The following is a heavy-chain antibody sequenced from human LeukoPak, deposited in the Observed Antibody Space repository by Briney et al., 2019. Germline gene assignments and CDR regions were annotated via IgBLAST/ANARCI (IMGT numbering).Heavy chain of an antibody. CDR3: ARGGGSYLLDC. CDR2: ISSSSYT. J-gene: IGHJ4*02. D-gene: IGHD3-16*02. Sequence: PGGSLRLSCAASGFTFSDYYMSWIRQAPGKGLEWVSYISSSSYTNYADSVKGRFSISRDNAKKSLYLQMNSLRAEDTAVYYCARGGGSYLLDCWGQGTLVTVSS. V-gene: IGHV3-11*06. CDR1: GFTFSDYY.